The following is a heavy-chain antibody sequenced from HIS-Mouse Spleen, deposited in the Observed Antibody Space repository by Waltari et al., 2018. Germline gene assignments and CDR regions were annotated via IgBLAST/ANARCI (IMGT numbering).Heavy chain of an antibody. CDR2: IYYSGST. CDR3: AREIPYSSSWYDWYFDL. V-gene: IGHV4-39*07. D-gene: IGHD6-13*01. CDR1: GGSISSSSYY. J-gene: IGHJ2*01. Sequence: QLQLQESGPGLVKPSETLSLTCAVSGGSISSSSYYWGWIHQPPGKGLEWIGSIYYSGSTYYTPSLKSRVTISVDTSKNQFSLKLSSVTAADTAVYYCAREIPYSSSWYDWYFDLWGRGTLVTVSS.